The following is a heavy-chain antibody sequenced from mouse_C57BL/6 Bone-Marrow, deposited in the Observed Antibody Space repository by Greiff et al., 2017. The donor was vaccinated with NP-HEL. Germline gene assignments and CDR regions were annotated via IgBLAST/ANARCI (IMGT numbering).Heavy chain of an antibody. CDR3: ARHVTYAMDY. V-gene: IGHV5-12*01. CDR2: ISNGGGST. CDR1: GFTFSDYY. Sequence: EVKLQESGGGLVQPGGSLKLSCAASGFTFSDYYMYWVRQTPEKRLEWVAYISNGGGSTYYLDTVKGRFTISRDNAKNTLYLQMRRLKSEDTAMYYCARHVTYAMDYWGQGTSVTVSS. J-gene: IGHJ4*01.